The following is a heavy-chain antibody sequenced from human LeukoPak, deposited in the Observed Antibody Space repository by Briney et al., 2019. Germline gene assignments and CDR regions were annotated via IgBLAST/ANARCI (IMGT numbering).Heavy chain of an antibody. CDR3: ARGGSGISNAFDI. V-gene: IGHV4-59*01. J-gene: IGHJ3*02. Sequence: PSETLSLTCSVSGGSISSYYWSWIRQPPGKGLEWIGYLYYSGSTNSNPSLKSRVTMSVDTSMNQFSLKLRSVTAADTAVYYCARGGSGISNAFDIWGQGTMVTVSS. CDR1: GGSISSYY. D-gene: IGHD3-10*01. CDR2: LYYSGST.